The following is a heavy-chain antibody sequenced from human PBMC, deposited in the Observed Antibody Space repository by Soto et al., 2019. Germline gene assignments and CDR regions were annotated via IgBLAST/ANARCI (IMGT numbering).Heavy chain of an antibody. J-gene: IGHJ4*02. D-gene: IGHD1-26*01. CDR2: ISTSSRNI. CDR3: ARDLRWESPRGDCDY. CDR1: GFSFSSSS. V-gene: IGHV3-21*01. Sequence: ESGGGLVKPGGSPRLSCEVSGFSFSSSSMNWVRQAPGKGLEWVSFISTSSRNIYYADSVKGRFTISRDNAKNSLYLQMNSLRAEDTAVYYCARDLRWESPRGDCDYWGQGTLVTVAS.